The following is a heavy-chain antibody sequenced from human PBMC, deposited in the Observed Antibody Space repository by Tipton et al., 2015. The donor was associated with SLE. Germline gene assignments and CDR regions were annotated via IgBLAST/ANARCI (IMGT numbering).Heavy chain of an antibody. Sequence: SLRLSCAASGFTFSSYTMHWVRQAPGKGLEWVAGISHDGSNKTYSDSAKGRFTISRDSSKTTLYLQMNSLRAEDTAVYYCARVRGGHMKDGFDMWGQGTMVTVSS. CDR3: ARVRGGHMKDGFDM. D-gene: IGHD3-16*01. CDR2: ISHDGSNK. J-gene: IGHJ3*02. V-gene: IGHV3-30*04. CDR1: GFTFSSYT.